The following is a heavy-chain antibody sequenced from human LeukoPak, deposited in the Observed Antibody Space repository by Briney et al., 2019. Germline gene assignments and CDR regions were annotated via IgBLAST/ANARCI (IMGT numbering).Heavy chain of an antibody. CDR3: ARNGGTYYDFWSGPLWSWPTFDY. V-gene: IGHV3-30-3*01. CDR2: ISYDGSNK. CDR1: GFTFSSSA. D-gene: IGHD3-3*01. J-gene: IGHJ4*02. Sequence: GRSLRLSCAASGFTFSSSAMHWVRQAPDKGLEWVAVISYDGSNKYYADSVKGRFTISRDNSKNTLYLQMNSLRAEDTAVYYCARNGGTYYDFWSGPLWSWPTFDYWGQGTLVTVSS.